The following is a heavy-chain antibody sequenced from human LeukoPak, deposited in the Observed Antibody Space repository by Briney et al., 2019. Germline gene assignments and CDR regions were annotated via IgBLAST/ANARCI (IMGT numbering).Heavy chain of an antibody. CDR1: GFTFSSYG. J-gene: IGHJ4*02. V-gene: IGHV3-30*02. CDR3: AKDKFVAYYFDY. D-gene: IGHD3-16*01. Sequence: PGGSLRLSCAASGFTFSSYGMHWVRQAPGKGLEWVAFIRYDGSNKYYADSVKGRFTISRDNSKNTLYLQMNSLRAEDTAVYYCAKDKFVAYYFDYWGQGTLVTVSS. CDR2: IRYDGSNK.